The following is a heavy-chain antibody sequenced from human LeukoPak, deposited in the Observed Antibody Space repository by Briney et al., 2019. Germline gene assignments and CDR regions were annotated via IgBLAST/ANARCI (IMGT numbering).Heavy chain of an antibody. CDR1: GYTFTSYD. D-gene: IGHD6-19*01. V-gene: IGHV1-8*01. Sequence: ASVKVSCKASGYTFTSYDINWVRQATGQGLEWMGWMNPNSGNTGYAQKFQGRVSMTTDTSTSTAYMDLRSLRSDDTAVYYCARDEPYSSGWYYFDYWGQGTLVTVSS. CDR2: MNPNSGNT. CDR3: ARDEPYSSGWYYFDY. J-gene: IGHJ4*02.